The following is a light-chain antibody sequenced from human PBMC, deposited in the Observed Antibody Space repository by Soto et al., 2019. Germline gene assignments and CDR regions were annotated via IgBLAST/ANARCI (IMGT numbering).Light chain of an antibody. V-gene: IGKV3-11*01. J-gene: IGKJ4*01. CDR1: QSVSSN. Sequence: EIVMTQSPATLSVSPGERATLSCRASQSVSSNLAWYQQKPGQAPRLLIYDASTRATGIPARFSGSGSGTDFTLPISSLEPADFAVYYCQQRSTPLTFGGGTKVEIK. CDR3: QQRSTPLT. CDR2: DAS.